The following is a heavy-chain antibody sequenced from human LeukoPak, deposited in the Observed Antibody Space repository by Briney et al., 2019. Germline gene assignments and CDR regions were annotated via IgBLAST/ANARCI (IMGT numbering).Heavy chain of an antibody. CDR3: VRALGSSSADY. V-gene: IGHV3-7*01. J-gene: IGHJ4*02. D-gene: IGHD6-6*01. CDR2: IKQDGSEK. CDR1: GFTFSNYA. Sequence: PGGSLRLSCAASGFTFSNYAMSWVRQAPGKGLEWVANIKQDGSEKYYVDSVVGRFTISRDNAENSLSLQMNSLRGEDTAVYYCVRALGSSSADYWGQGTLVTVSS.